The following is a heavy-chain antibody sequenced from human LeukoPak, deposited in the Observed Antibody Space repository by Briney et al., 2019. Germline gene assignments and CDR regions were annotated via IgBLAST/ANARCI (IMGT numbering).Heavy chain of an antibody. CDR1: GFNVSDNY. V-gene: IGHV3-23*01. CDR2: ISGSGGST. J-gene: IGHJ3*02. CDR3: AKDWTVLRFLEWLPTDAFDI. Sequence: GGSLRLSCAASGFNVSDNYMSWVRQAPGRGLEWVSAISGSGGSTYYADSVKGRFTISRDNSKNTLYLQMNSLRAEDTAVYYCAKDWTVLRFLEWLPTDAFDIWGQGTMVTVSS. D-gene: IGHD3-3*01.